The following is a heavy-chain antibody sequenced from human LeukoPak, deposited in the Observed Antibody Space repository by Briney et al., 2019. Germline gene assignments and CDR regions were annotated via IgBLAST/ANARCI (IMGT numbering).Heavy chain of an antibody. CDR2: ISSSSSYI. CDR1: GFTFSSYS. CDR3: AKGGSYSVEMATMRFFDY. J-gene: IGHJ4*02. Sequence: GGSLRLSCAASGFTFSSYSMNWVRQAPGKGLEWVSSISSSSSYIYYADSVKGRFTISRDNAKNSLYLQMNSLRAEDTAVYYCAKGGSYSVEMATMRFFDYWGQGTLVTVSS. V-gene: IGHV3-21*01. D-gene: IGHD5-24*01.